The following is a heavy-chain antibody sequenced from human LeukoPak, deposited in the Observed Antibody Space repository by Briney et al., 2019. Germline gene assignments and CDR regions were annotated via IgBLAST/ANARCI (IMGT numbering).Heavy chain of an antibody. D-gene: IGHD5-18*01. V-gene: IGHV3-74*01. Sequence: GGSLRLSCAASGFTFSSYAMSWVRQAPGKGLEWVSRINSDGTFTNYADSVKGRFTISRDNAKNTLYLQMNSLRAEDTAVYYCARSGSGYSYGDPWGQGTLVTVSS. CDR3: ARSGSGYSYGDP. CDR2: INSDGTFT. CDR1: GFTFSSYA. J-gene: IGHJ5*02.